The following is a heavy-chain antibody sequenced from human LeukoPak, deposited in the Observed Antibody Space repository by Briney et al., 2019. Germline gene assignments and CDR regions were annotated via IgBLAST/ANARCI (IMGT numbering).Heavy chain of an antibody. CDR2: ISSSSYI. D-gene: IGHD6-13*01. CDR3: ARSSSWDYNGY. CDR1: GFTFSSYS. J-gene: IGHJ4*02. Sequence: GGSLRLSCAASGFTFSSYSMNWVRQAPGKGLEWVSSISSSSYIYYADSVKGRFTISRDNAKNSLYLQMNSLRAEDTAVYYCARSSSWDYNGYWGQGTLVTVSS. V-gene: IGHV3-21*01.